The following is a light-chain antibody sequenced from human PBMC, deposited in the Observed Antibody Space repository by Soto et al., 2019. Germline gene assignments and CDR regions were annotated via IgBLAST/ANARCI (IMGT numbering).Light chain of an antibody. J-gene: IGKJ2*01. CDR2: KAS. V-gene: IGKV1-5*03. CDR3: QQYNSYST. CDR1: QNIFSW. Sequence: DIQMTQSPSTLSASVGDRVTITCRASQNIFSWLAWYQQKPGKAPKLLIYKASSLASGVPSRFSGSGSGTEFTLTISSLQPDDFATYYCQQYNSYSTFGQGTKLEIK.